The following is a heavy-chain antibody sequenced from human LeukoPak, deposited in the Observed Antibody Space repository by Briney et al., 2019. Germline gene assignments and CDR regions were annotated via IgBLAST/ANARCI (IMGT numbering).Heavy chain of an antibody. CDR2: INPNSGGT. V-gene: IGHV1-2*02. CDR1: GYTFTGYY. CDR3: ARDRVGGANYNHLDY. J-gene: IGHJ4*02. D-gene: IGHD3-10*01. Sequence: ASVKVSCKASGYTFTGYYMHWVRQAPGQGLEWMGWINPNSGGTNYAQKFQGRVTMTRDTSISTAYMELSRLRSDDTAVYYCARDRVGGANYNHLDYWGQGTPVPVSS.